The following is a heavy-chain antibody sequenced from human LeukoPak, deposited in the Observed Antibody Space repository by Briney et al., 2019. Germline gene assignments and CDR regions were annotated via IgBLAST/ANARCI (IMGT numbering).Heavy chain of an antibody. J-gene: IGHJ5*02. CDR1: GYTLTSYG. CDR2: ISAYEGKT. V-gene: IGHV1-18*01. CDR3: AGERGKYSSGWFGRRFDP. D-gene: IGHD6-19*01. Sequence: VSVTVSCKASGYTLTSYGISWVRQAPRQGGEWMGWISAYEGKTKCAQKLQGRATVTTDKSRSTAYKELRTVRADDAAVYYSAGERGKYSSGWFGRRFDPWGQGTLVTVSS.